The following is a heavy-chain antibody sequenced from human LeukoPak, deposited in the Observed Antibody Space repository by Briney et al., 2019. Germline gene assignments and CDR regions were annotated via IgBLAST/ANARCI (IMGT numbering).Heavy chain of an antibody. CDR3: AKDRSPPRRGYSYGYPDY. CDR1: GFTFSSYG. Sequence: PGGSLRLSCAASGFTFSSYGMHWVRQAPGKGLEWVAVLSYDGSNKYYADSVKGRFTISRDNSKNTLYLQMNSLRAEDTAVYYCAKDRSPPRRGYSYGYPDYWGQGTLVTASS. J-gene: IGHJ4*02. V-gene: IGHV3-30*18. D-gene: IGHD5-18*01. CDR2: LSYDGSNK.